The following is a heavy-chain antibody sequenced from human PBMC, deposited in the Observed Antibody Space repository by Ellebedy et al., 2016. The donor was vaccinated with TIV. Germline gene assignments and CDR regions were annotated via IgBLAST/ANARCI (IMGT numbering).Heavy chain of an antibody. CDR2: ISDYSGVT. CDR3: ARDRRSTYSYYSGLDV. J-gene: IGHJ6*02. Sequence: AASVKVSCKASGYPFSSYGISWVRQAPGQGLEWMGWISDYSGVTNYTQKLQARITMTTDTSTRTAYMELRSLRSDDTAVYYCARDRRSTYSYYSGLDVWGQGTTVTVSS. CDR1: GYPFSSYG. V-gene: IGHV1-18*01. D-gene: IGHD2-15*01.